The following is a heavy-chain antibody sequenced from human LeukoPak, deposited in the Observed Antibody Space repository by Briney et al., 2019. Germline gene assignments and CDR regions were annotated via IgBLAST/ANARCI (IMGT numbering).Heavy chain of an antibody. CDR3: ARGGYSFDY. V-gene: IGHV3-48*04. Sequence: GGSLRLSCAASGFTFSSYSMNWVRQAPGKGLEWVSYISSSSSTIYYADSVKGRFTISGDNAKNSLYLQMNSLRVDDTAVYYCARGGYSFDYLGQGTLVTVSS. CDR2: ISSSSSTI. D-gene: IGHD5-12*01. J-gene: IGHJ4*02. CDR1: GFTFSSYS.